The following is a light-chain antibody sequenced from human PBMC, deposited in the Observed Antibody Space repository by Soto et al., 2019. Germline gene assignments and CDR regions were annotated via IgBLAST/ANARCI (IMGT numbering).Light chain of an antibody. Sequence: EIVMTQSPATLSVSPGERATLSCRASQSVSSNLAWYQQKPGQAPRLLIYDASTRATGIPARFSGSGSGTEFSLTPRGLQSEDVAVFICQQYNTWHPLAFGQGTKLKTK. CDR2: DAS. V-gene: IGKV3-15*01. J-gene: IGKJ1*01. CDR3: QQYNTWHPLA. CDR1: QSVSSN.